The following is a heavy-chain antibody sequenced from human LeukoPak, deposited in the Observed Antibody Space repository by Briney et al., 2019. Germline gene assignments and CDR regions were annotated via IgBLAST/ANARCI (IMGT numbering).Heavy chain of an antibody. J-gene: IGHJ4*02. CDR3: ARARRDYYGSGSFDY. CDR2: INPNSGGT. D-gene: IGHD3-10*01. CDR1: GYTFTDYF. Sequence: ASVKVSCKASGYTFTDYFMNWVRQAPGQGLEWMGWINPNSGGTNYAQKFQGRVTMTRDTSISTAYMELSRLRSDDTAVYYCARARRDYYGSGSFDYWGQGTLVTVSS. V-gene: IGHV1-2*02.